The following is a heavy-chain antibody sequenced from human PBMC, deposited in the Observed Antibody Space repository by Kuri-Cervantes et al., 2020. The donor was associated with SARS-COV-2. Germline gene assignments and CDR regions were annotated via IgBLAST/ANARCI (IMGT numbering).Heavy chain of an antibody. CDR2: IYYSGST. CDR1: GGSIDSNSYY. Sequence: SETLSLTCTVSGGSIDSNSYYWGWIRQPPGKGLEWIGGIYYSGSTYYNPSLKSRVTISVDTSKNQFSLKLSSVTAADTAVYYCARVGYHDAFDIWGQGTMVTVSS. J-gene: IGHJ3*02. CDR3: ARVGYHDAFDI. V-gene: IGHV4-39*07. D-gene: IGHD5-12*01.